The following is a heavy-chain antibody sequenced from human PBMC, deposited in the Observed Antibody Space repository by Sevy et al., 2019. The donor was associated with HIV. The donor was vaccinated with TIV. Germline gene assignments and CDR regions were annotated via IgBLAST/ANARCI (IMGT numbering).Heavy chain of an antibody. Sequence: ASVKVSCKSTGYIFSDYNMHWVRQAPGQGLEWMALINPKSGDTIYAQRFRGRVSMTRDTSMSTAYMELSGLTSDDTAVYYCARESITLPNTLLSFAIWGQGTMVTVSS. V-gene: IGHV1-2*06. D-gene: IGHD2-21*01. CDR1: GYIFSDYN. J-gene: IGHJ3*02. CDR2: INPKSGDT. CDR3: ARESITLPNTLLSFAI.